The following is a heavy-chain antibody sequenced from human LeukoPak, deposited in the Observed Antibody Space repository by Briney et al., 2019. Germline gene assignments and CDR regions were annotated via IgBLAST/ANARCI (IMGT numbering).Heavy chain of an antibody. CDR2: ISAYNGNT. V-gene: IGHV1-18*01. Sequence: ASVKASSKASGYTFTSYGISWVRQAPGQGLEWMGWISAYNGNTNYAQKLQGRVTMTTDTSTSTAYMELRSLRSDDTAVYYCARDLWCSGGSCYPQRYYYGMDVWGQGTTVTVSS. CDR3: ARDLWCSGGSCYPQRYYYGMDV. CDR1: GYTFTSYG. J-gene: IGHJ6*02. D-gene: IGHD2-15*01.